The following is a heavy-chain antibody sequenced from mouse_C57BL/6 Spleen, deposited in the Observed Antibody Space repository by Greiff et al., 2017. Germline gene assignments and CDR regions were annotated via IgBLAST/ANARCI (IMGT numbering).Heavy chain of an antibody. D-gene: IGHD1-1*01. J-gene: IGHJ3*01. V-gene: IGHV1-15*01. CDR3: TRGGLYYGSSYGFAY. CDR2: IDPETGGT. Sequence: QVQLQQSGAELVRPGASVTLSCKASGYTFTDYEMHWVKQTPVHGLEWIGAIDPETGGTAYNQKFKGKDILTADKSSSTADMELRSLTSEDSAVYYCTRGGLYYGSSYGFAYWGQGTLVTVSA. CDR1: GYTFTDYE.